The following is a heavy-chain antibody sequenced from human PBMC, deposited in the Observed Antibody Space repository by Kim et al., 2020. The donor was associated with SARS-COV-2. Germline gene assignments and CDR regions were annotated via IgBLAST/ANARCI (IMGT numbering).Heavy chain of an antibody. J-gene: IGHJ4*02. V-gene: IGHV4-31*03. CDR3: ARVAGRLAAAGSIYVVY. CDR2: IYYSGST. D-gene: IGHD6-13*01. Sequence: SETLSLTCTVSGGSISSGGYYWSWIRQHPGKGLEWIGYIYYSGSTYYNPSLKSRVTISVDTSKNQLSLKLSSVTAADTAVYYCARVAGRLAAAGSIYVVYWGQGTLVSVSS. CDR1: GGSISSGGYY.